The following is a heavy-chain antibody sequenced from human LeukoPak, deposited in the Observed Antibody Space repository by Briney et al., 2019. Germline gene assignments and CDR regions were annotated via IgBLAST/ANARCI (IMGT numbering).Heavy chain of an antibody. CDR3: ARDSEQLVLTWMDY. V-gene: IGHV3-7*01. D-gene: IGHD6-6*01. CDR1: GDSISSSNW. CDR2: IKQDGSEK. J-gene: IGHJ4*02. Sequence: PSGTLSLTCAVSGDSISSSNWWSWVRLPPGKGLEWVANIKQDGSEKYYVDSVKGRFTISRDNAKNSLYLQMNSLRAEDTAVYYCARDSEQLVLTWMDYWGQGTLVTVSS.